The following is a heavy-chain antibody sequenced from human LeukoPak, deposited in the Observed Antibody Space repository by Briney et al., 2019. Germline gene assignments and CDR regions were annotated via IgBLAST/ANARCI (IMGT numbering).Heavy chain of an antibody. V-gene: IGHV3-21*01. CDR2: ISGSSAYI. CDR3: ATLPYRPVSNYSYYYMDV. J-gene: IGHJ6*03. CDR1: RFTFNTYN. D-gene: IGHD5/OR15-5a*01. Sequence: PGGSLRLSCAASRFTFNTYNMNWVRQAPGKGLEWVSSISGSSAYIYYADAVKGRFTISRDNAKNSLYLQMNSLRAEDTAIYYCATLPYRPVSNYSYYYMDVWGKGTTVTVSS.